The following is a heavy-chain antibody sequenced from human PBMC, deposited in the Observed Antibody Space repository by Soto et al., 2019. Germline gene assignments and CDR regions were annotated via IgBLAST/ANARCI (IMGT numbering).Heavy chain of an antibody. D-gene: IGHD3-10*01. V-gene: IGHV3-23*01. Sequence: GGSLRLSCAASGFTFSSYTMIWVRQAPGKGLEWVSGISATGGSIQYADSVKGRFTISRDNSEDTVYLQMSSLRAEDTAVYYCAKVTKSVFGYYYYYMDVWGEGTTVTVSS. CDR2: ISATGGSI. J-gene: IGHJ6*03. CDR3: AKVTKSVFGYYYYYMDV. CDR1: GFTFSSYT.